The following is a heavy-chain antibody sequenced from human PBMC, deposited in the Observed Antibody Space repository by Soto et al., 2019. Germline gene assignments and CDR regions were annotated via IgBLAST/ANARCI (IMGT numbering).Heavy chain of an antibody. CDR1: GFTFSSYA. D-gene: IGHD3-22*01. CDR2: ISGSGGST. J-gene: IGHJ4*02. CDR3: AKDLFPVVVIRGFFDY. Sequence: PGGSLRLSCAASGFTFSSYAMSWVRQAPGKGLEWDSAISGSGGSTYYADSVKGRFTISRDNSKNTLYLQMNSLRAEDTAVYYCAKDLFPVVVIRGFFDYWGQGTLVTVSS. V-gene: IGHV3-23*01.